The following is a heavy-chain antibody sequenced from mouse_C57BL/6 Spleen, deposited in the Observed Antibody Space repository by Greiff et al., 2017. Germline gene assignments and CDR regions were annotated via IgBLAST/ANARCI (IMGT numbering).Heavy chain of an antibody. V-gene: IGHV1-55*01. Sequence: QVQLQQPGAELVKPGASVKMSCKASGYTFTSYWITWVKQRPGQGLEWIGDIYPGSGSTNYNAKFKSKATLTVDTSSSTAYMQLSSLTSEDSAVYYCARFGDYDGYFDYWGQGTTLTVSS. D-gene: IGHD2-4*01. CDR2: IYPGSGST. J-gene: IGHJ2*01. CDR3: ARFGDYDGYFDY. CDR1: GYTFTSYW.